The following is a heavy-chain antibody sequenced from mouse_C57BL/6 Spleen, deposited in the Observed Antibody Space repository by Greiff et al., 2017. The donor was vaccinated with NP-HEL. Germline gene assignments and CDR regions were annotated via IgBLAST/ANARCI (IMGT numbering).Heavy chain of an antibody. D-gene: IGHD1-1*01. Sequence: QVQLQQPGAELVRPGSSVKLSCKASGYTFTSYWMDWVKQRPGQGLEWIGNIYPSDSETHYNQKFKDKATLTVDKSSSTAYMQLSSLTSEDSAVYYCARSPYYYGSSLAMDYWGQGTSVTVSS. CDR3: ARSPYYYGSSLAMDY. CDR2: IYPSDSET. CDR1: GYTFTSYW. J-gene: IGHJ4*01. V-gene: IGHV1-61*01.